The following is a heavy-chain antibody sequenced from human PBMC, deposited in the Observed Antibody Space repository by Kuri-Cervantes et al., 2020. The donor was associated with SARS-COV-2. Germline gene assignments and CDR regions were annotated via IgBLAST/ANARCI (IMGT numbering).Heavy chain of an antibody. J-gene: IGHJ4*02. V-gene: IGHV4-59*01. D-gene: IGHD2-2*01. CDR1: GGSISSYY. CDR2: IYYSGST. CDR3: ARGVVVVPAAVIFFDY. Sequence: SETLSLTCTVSGGSISSYYWSWIRQSPGKGLEWIGYIYYSGSTNYNPSLKSRVTISVDTSKNQFSLKLSSVTAADTAVYYCARGVVVVPAAVIFFDYWGQGTLVTVSS.